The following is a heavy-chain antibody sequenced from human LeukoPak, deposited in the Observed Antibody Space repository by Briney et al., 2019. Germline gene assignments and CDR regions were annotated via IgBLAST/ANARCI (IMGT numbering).Heavy chain of an antibody. V-gene: IGHV3-7*03. CDR3: AKAHHVPFIAVAEGAIDY. CDR1: GFTFSSYW. Sequence: GGSLRLSCAASGFTFSSYWMSWVRQAPGKGLEWVANIKQDGSEKYYVDSVKGRFTISRDNAKNSLYLQMNSLRAEDTAVYYCAKAHHVPFIAVAEGAIDYWGQGTLVTVSS. D-gene: IGHD6-19*01. CDR2: IKQDGSEK. J-gene: IGHJ4*02.